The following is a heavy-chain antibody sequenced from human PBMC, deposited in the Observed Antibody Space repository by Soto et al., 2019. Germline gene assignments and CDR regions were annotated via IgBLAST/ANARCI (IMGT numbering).Heavy chain of an antibody. V-gene: IGHV1-69*06. CDR1: VGTFSSYA. CDR2: IIPIFGTA. CDR3: AREHCSSTSCYRLWWFDP. J-gene: IGHJ5*02. Sequence: SVKVSCKASVGTFSSYAISWVRQAPGQGLEWMGGIIPIFGTANYAQKFQGRVTITADKSTSTAYMELSSLRSEDTAVYYCAREHCSSTSCYRLWWFDPWGQGTLVTVYS. D-gene: IGHD2-2*01.